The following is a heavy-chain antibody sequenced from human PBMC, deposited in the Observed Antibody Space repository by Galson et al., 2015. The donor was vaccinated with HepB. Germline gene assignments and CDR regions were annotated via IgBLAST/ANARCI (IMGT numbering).Heavy chain of an antibody. D-gene: IGHD5-12*01. CDR3: AKGSSGYGYYYYGMDV. CDR2: ISGSGGST. Sequence: SLRLSCAASGFTFSSYAMSWVRQAPGKGLEWVSAISGSGGSTYYADSVKGRFTISRDNSKNTLYLQMNSLRAEDTAVYYCAKGSSGYGYYYYGMDVWGQGTTVTVSS. CDR1: GFTFSSYA. J-gene: IGHJ6*02. V-gene: IGHV3-23*01.